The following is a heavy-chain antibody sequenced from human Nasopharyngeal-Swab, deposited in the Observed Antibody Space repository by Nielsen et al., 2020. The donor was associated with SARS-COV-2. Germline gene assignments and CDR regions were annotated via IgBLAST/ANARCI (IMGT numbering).Heavy chain of an antibody. CDR3: ARETRNYHYGSAEYYFDY. V-gene: IGHV3-11*04. CDR2: ISGSSTTI. CDR1: GFIFYDYY. Sequence: GGSLRLSCAASGFIFYDYYMSWIRQDPGKGLEWVSYISGSSTTIHYADSVKGRFTISRDNAKNSLYLQMNSLRAEDTAVYYCARETRNYHYGSAEYYFDYWGQGTLVTVSS. J-gene: IGHJ4*02. D-gene: IGHD3-10*01.